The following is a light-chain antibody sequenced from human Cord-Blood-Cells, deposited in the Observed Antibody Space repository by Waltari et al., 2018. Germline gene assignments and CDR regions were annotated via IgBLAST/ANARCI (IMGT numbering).Light chain of an antibody. CDR2: EVS. CDR1: STDLGGHNY. J-gene: IGLJ2*01. V-gene: IGLV2-8*01. CDR3: SSYAGSNNFVV. Sequence: QSALTQPPPASGSPGQSVTISCTGTSTDLGGHNYFSCYPQHPGKAPKLMIYEVSKRPSGVPDRFSGSKSGNTASLTVSGLQAEDEADYYCSSYAGSNNFVVFGGGTKLTVL.